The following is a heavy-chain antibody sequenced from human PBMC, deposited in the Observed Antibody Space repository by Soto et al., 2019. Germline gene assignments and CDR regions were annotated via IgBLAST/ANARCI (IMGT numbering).Heavy chain of an antibody. Sequence: GASVKVSCKASGGTFSSYAISWVRQAPGQGLEWMGGIIPIFGTANYAQKFQGRVTITADESTSTAYMELSSLRSEDTAVYYCARVSRYYDSSGYYMYYFDYWGQGTLVTVSS. CDR1: GGTFSSYA. CDR2: IIPIFGTA. D-gene: IGHD3-22*01. J-gene: IGHJ4*02. V-gene: IGHV1-69*13. CDR3: ARVSRYYDSSGYYMYYFDY.